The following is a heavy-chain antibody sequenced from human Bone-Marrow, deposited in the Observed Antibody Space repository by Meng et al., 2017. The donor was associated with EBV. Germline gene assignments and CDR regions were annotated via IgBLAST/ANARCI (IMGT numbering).Heavy chain of an antibody. CDR2: TNEDGRTT. J-gene: IGHJ4*02. CDR1: GFSFRSYW. CDR3: SRDLAGAYDD. Sequence: EVEVVASGGAFVQPGGSLRLSCAAAGFSFRSYWMHWVRQAPGKGLVWISRTNEDGRTTSYADSVKGRFTISRDNTKNTLYLQMNSLRAEDTARYFCSRDLAGAYDDWGQGTLVTVFS. V-gene: IGHV3-74*01. D-gene: IGHD2-21*01.